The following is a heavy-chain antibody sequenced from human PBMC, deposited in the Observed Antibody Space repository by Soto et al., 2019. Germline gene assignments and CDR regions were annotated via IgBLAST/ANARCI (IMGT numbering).Heavy chain of an antibody. V-gene: IGHV1-18*01. D-gene: IGHD3-3*01. CDR2: ISAYNGNT. CDR3: ARAKNTIFGVVIRDNWFDP. Sequence: QVQLVQSGAEVKKPGASVKVSYKASGYTFTSYGISWVRQAPGQGLEWMGWISAYNGNTNYAQKLQGRVTMTTDTSTSTAYMELRSLRSDDTAVYYCARAKNTIFGVVIRDNWFDPWGQGTLVTVSS. CDR1: GYTFTSYG. J-gene: IGHJ5*02.